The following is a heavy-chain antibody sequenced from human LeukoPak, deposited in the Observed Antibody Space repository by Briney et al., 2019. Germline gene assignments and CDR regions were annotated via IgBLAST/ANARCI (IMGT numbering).Heavy chain of an antibody. J-gene: IGHJ4*02. Sequence: PGGSLKLSCAASGFTFSGSAMHWVRQASGKGLEWVGRIRSKANSYATAYAASVKGRFTISRDDSKNTAYLQMNSLKTEDTAVYYCTTSVRGYQLLLRGDYWGQGTLVTVSS. D-gene: IGHD2-2*01. CDR1: GFTFSGSA. CDR2: IRSKANSYAT. CDR3: TTSVRGYQLLLRGDY. V-gene: IGHV3-73*01.